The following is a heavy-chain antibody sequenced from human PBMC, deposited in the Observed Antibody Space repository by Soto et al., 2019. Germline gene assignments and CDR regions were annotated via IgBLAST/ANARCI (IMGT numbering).Heavy chain of an antibody. Sequence: ASVKVSCKASGYTFPGNYMHWVREAPGQGLEWMALINPTSGGTNYAQKFQGRVTMTWDTSISTAYMELSRLRSDDTAIYYCARGYCSSSGCSHYFDYWGQGTLVTVSS. CDR1: GYTFPGNY. CDR2: INPTSGGT. J-gene: IGHJ4*02. V-gene: IGHV1-2*02. CDR3: ARGYCSSSGCSHYFDY. D-gene: IGHD2-2*01.